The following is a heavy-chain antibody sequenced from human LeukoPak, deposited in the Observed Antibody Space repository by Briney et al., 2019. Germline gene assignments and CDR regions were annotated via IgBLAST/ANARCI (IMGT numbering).Heavy chain of an antibody. D-gene: IGHD4-11*01. CDR1: GFTFSNVW. V-gene: IGHV3-15*01. CDR3: AGYSDSTFPS. CDR2: IKSKSAGGTA. Sequence: KPGGSLRLSCAASGFTFSNVWMSWVRQAPGKGLEWVGRIKSKSAGGTAEYAAPVKGRFTMSRDDSKNTLFLQMNSLKTEDTAVYYCAGYSDSTFPSWGRGTLVTVSA. J-gene: IGHJ5*02.